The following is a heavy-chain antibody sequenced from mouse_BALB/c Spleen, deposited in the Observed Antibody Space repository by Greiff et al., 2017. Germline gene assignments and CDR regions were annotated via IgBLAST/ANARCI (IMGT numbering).Heavy chain of an antibody. V-gene: IGHV1-9*01. CDR3: ARSPAYGYYGVDY. J-gene: IGHJ4*01. Sequence: QVQLQQSGAELMKPGASVKISCKATGYTFSSYWIEWVKQRPGHGLEWIGEILPGSGSTNYNEKFKGKATFTADTSSTTAYMQLSNLTSEDSAFYYGARSPAYGYYGVDYWGQGTSVTVSS. D-gene: IGHD2-3*01. CDR1: GYTFSSYW. CDR2: ILPGSGST.